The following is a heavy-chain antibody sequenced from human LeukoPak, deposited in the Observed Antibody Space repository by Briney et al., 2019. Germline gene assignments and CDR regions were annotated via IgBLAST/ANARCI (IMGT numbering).Heavy chain of an antibody. CDR3: AKDLIAVADEGDY. Sequence: PGRSLRLSCAASGFTFSSYGMHWVRRAPGKGLEWVAVISYDGSNKYYADSVKGRFTISRDNSKNTLYLQMNSLRAEDTAVYYCAKDLIAVADEGDYWGQGTLVTVSS. V-gene: IGHV3-30*18. CDR2: ISYDGSNK. D-gene: IGHD6-19*01. J-gene: IGHJ4*02. CDR1: GFTFSSYG.